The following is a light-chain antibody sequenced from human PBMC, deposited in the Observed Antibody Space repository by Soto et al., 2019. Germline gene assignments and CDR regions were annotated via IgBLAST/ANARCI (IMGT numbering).Light chain of an antibody. CDR3: GTWDNILRGWV. J-gene: IGLJ3*02. CDR1: NSNIGNNY. CDR2: DND. V-gene: IGLV1-51*01. Sequence: QAVLTQPPSVSAAPGQRVTISCSGSNSNIGNNYVSWFQQLPGTAPKLLIIDNDKRPSGIPDRFSGSRSGTSATLGITELQTGVEADYYCGTWDNILRGWVFGGGTKLTVL.